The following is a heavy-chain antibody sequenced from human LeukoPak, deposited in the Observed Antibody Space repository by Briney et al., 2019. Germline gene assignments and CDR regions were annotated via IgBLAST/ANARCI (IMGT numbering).Heavy chain of an antibody. D-gene: IGHD4-23*01. V-gene: IGHV5-51*01. Sequence: LGESLQISCQGSGSIFTSYWIAWVRKLPGRGVEWMGIIYTGDSETRYSPSFQGQVTISAYKSISIAYLQWSSLKASDTAMYYCARRYTSGNYGGNFDYWGQGTLVTVSS. CDR2: IYTGDSET. J-gene: IGHJ4*02. CDR3: ARRYTSGNYGGNFDY. CDR1: GSIFTSYW.